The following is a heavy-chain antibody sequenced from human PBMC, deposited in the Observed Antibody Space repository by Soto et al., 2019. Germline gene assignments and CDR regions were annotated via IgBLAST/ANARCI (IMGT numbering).Heavy chain of an antibody. CDR1: GFTFSNAW. CDR2: IKSKTDGGTT. Sequence: EVQLVESGGGLVKPGGSLRLSCAASGFTFSNAWMSWVRQAPGKGLEWVGRIKSKTDGGTTDYAAPVKGRFTISRDDSKNTLYLQMNSLKTEDTAVDYWTTEITNDAFDIWGQGTMVTVSS. CDR3: TTEITNDAFDI. J-gene: IGHJ3*02. D-gene: IGHD3-10*01. V-gene: IGHV3-15*01.